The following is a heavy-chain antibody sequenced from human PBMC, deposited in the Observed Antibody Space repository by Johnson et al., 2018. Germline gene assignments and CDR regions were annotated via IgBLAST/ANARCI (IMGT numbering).Heavy chain of an antibody. Sequence: QVQLVQYGAEVKKPGDSVKISCKASGYSFSLYSIHWMRQAPGQGLEWLGWINAGNGDRKYSQSFQGRVTLTRDTSANSAYLELSSLTFEDTAVYYCARRMSGTYYPFDYWGQGTLVTVSS. CDR3: ARRMSGTYYPFDY. D-gene: IGHD1-26*01. CDR2: INAGNGDR. J-gene: IGHJ4*02. V-gene: IGHV1-3*01. CDR1: GYSFSLYS.